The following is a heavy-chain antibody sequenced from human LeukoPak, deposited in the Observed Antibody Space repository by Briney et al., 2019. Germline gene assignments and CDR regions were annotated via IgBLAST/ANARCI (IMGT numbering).Heavy chain of an antibody. CDR2: ISYDGSNK. D-gene: IGHD3-22*01. CDR1: GFTFSSYA. CDR3: ARDPYYYDSGGSNDAFDI. J-gene: IGHJ3*02. Sequence: GGSLRLSCAASGFTFSSYAMHWVRQAPGKGLEWVAVISYDGSNKYYADSVKGRFTISRDNSKNTLYLQMNSLRAEDTAVYYCARDPYYYDSGGSNDAFDIWGQGTMVTVSS. V-gene: IGHV3-30*04.